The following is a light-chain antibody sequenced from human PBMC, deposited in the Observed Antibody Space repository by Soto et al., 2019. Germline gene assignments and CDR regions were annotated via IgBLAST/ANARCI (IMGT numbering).Light chain of an antibody. V-gene: IGLV2-14*01. J-gene: IGLJ1*01. CDR2: DVS. Sequence: QSVLTQPASVSGSPGQSIPISCTGTSSDVGGYNYVSWYQQHPGKAPKLMIYDVSNRPSGVSNRFSGSKSGNTASLTISGLQAEDEADHYCSSYTSSSTPYVFGTGTKVTVL. CDR1: SSDVGGYNY. CDR3: SSYTSSSTPYV.